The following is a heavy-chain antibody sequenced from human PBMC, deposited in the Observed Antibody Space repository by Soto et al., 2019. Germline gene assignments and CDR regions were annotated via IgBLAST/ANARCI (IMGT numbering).Heavy chain of an antibody. Sequence: VGSLRLSCAASGFTFSSYEMNWVRQAPGKGLEWVSYISSSGSTIYYADSVKGRFTISRDNAKNSLYLQMNSLRAEDTAVYYCARGSRISTVYCTNGVCGWYFDYWGQGTLVTVSS. J-gene: IGHJ4*02. D-gene: IGHD2-8*01. CDR1: GFTFSSYE. CDR3: ARGSRISTVYCTNGVCGWYFDY. V-gene: IGHV3-48*03. CDR2: ISSSGSTI.